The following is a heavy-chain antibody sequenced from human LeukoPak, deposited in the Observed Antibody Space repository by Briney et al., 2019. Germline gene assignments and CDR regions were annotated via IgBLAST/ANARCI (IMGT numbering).Heavy chain of an antibody. CDR3: ARAKRTTYYYDSSGYYYGSSPHYFDY. J-gene: IGHJ4*02. CDR1: GGSISSGGYY. Sequence: PSETLSLTCTVSGGSISSGGYYWSWIRQHPGKGLEWIGYIYYSGSTYYNPSLKSRVTISVDTSKNQFSLKLSSVTAADTAVYYCARAKRTTYYYDSSGYYYGSSPHYFDYWGQGTLVTVSS. V-gene: IGHV4-31*03. D-gene: IGHD3-22*01. CDR2: IYYSGST.